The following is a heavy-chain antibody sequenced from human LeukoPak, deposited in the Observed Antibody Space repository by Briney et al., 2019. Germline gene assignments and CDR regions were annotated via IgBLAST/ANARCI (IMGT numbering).Heavy chain of an antibody. CDR1: GGSISSGDYY. V-gene: IGHV4-30-4*01. J-gene: IGHJ3*02. D-gene: IGHD2-21*02. CDR3: ARALCGGDCIFEAFDI. Sequence: SQTLSLTCTDSGGSISSGDYYWSWIRQPPGKGLEWIGYIYYSGSTYYNPSLKSRVTISVDTSKNQFSLKLSSVTAADTAVYYCARALCGGDCIFEAFDIWGQGTMVTVSS. CDR2: IYYSGST.